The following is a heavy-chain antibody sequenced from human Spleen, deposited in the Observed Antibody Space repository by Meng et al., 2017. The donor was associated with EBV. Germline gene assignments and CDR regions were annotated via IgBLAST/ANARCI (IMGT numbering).Heavy chain of an antibody. CDR2: VHYSWST. CDR1: GAAISGFFC. J-gene: IGHJ5*02. D-gene: IGHD5-24*01. V-gene: IGHV4-39*01. Sequence: LRERGQGEVQRSETLSAPPSVSGAAISGFFCWGSYCQPLGRGLEWIGCVHYSWSTCYSPSLKSRFTVCVDTTTDQSSMRLTSVNAADTAVYYCARSFPSLQYLGMATFRAWGQGTLVTVSS. CDR3: ARSFPSLQYLGMATFRA.